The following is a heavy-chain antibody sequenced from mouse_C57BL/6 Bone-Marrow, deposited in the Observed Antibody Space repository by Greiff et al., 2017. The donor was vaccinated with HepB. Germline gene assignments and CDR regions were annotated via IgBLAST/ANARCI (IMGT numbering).Heavy chain of an antibody. D-gene: IGHD2-4*01. CDR3: ARSGGMMITTYGYAMDY. CDR1: GYTFTDYY. CDR2: INPYNGGT. V-gene: IGHV1-19*01. Sequence: EVQLQQSGPVLVKPGASVKMSCKASGYTFTDYYMNWVKQSHGKSLEWIGVINPYNGGTSYNQKFKGKATLTVDKSSSTAYMELNSLTSEDSAVYYCARSGGMMITTYGYAMDYWGQGTSVTVSS. J-gene: IGHJ4*01.